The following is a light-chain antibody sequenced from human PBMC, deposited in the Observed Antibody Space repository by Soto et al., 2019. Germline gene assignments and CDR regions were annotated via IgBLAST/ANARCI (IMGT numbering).Light chain of an antibody. Sequence: EITLTQSPATLSLSPGERASLSCRASQSVTTYLAWYQHKPGQPPRLLIYDASTRATGIPDRFSGSGSGTDFTLTISSLEPEDFGVYYCQQRSNWPPIITFGTGTKVDL. CDR3: QQRSNWPPIIT. CDR1: QSVTTY. CDR2: DAS. V-gene: IGKV3-11*01. J-gene: IGKJ3*01.